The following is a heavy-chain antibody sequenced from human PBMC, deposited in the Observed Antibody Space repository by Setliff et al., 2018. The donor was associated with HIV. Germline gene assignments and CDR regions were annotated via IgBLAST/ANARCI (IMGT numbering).Heavy chain of an antibody. J-gene: IGHJ5*01. V-gene: IGHV4-39*01. Sequence: SETLSLTCTVSGGSISGYYWGWIRQPPGKGLEWIGSIYYRGSTYYNPSLKSRVTISVDTSKNQFSLKLSSVTAADTAVYYCARGAYRFDSWGQGNLVTVSS. D-gene: IGHD1-26*01. CDR3: ARGAYRFDS. CDR1: GGSISGYY. CDR2: IYYRGST.